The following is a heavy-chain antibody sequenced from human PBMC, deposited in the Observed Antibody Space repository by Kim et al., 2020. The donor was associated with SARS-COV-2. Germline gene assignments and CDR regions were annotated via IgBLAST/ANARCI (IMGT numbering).Heavy chain of an antibody. CDR3: ATNLAAAGVV. Sequence: YSGDKTYYVESVKGRLTISRDNSKNTLYLQMSSLRVEDTAVYYCATNLAAAGVVWGQGTLVTVSS. D-gene: IGHD6-13*01. J-gene: IGHJ4*02. CDR2: YSGDKT. V-gene: IGHV3-66*01.